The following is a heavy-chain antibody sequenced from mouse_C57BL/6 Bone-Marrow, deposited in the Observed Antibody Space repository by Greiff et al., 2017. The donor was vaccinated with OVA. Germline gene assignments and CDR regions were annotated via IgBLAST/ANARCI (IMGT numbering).Heavy chain of an antibody. CDR2: IWRGGST. D-gene: IGHD2-4*01. Sequence: VQLQESGPGLVQPSQSLSITCTVSGFSLTSYGVHWVRQSPGKGLEWLGVIWRGGSTDYNAAFMSRLSITKDNPKSQVFFKMNNLQADDTAIYYCAAYDYGRSGRDYYAMDYWGQGTSVTVSS. CDR1: GFSLTSYG. V-gene: IGHV2-5*01. J-gene: IGHJ4*01. CDR3: AAYDYGRSGRDYYAMDY.